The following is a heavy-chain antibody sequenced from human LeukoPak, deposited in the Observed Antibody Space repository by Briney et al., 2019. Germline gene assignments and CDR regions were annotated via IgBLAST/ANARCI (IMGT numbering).Heavy chain of an antibody. CDR2: IRSKAYGGTT. D-gene: IGHD6-19*01. Sequence: PGRSLRLSCTASGFTFGDYAMSWVRQAPGKGLEWVGFIRSKAYGGTTEYAASVKGRFTISRDDSKSIAYLQMNSMKTEDTAVYYLSIDIAVVGPDYDFGVDVRGEGATVTVSS. V-gene: IGHV3-49*04. CDR3: SIDIAVVGPDYDFGVDV. J-gene: IGHJ6*02. CDR1: GFTFGDYA.